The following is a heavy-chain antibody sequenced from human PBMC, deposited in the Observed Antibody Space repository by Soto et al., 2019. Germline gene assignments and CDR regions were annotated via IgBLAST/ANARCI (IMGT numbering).Heavy chain of an antibody. D-gene: IGHD3-10*01. V-gene: IGHV4-59*01. CDR1: GGSISSYY. Sequence: SETLSLTYTVSGGSISSYYWRWIRQPPGKGLEWIGYIYYSGSTNYNPSLKSRVTISVDTSKNQFSLKLSSVTAADTAVYYCARDLFRAYGSGSYQQYYYGMDVWGQGTTVTVSS. J-gene: IGHJ6*02. CDR3: ARDLFRAYGSGSYQQYYYGMDV. CDR2: IYYSGST.